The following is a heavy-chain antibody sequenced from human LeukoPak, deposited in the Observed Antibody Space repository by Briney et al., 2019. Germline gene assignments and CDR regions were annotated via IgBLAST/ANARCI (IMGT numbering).Heavy chain of an antibody. Sequence: GGTLRLSCAASGFTFSSYGMHWVRQAPGKGLEWVAFVRYDGSNKYYADSVKGRFTISRDNSKNTLYLQMNSLRAEDTAVYYCAKSGLNRFDYWGQGTLVTVSS. CDR3: AKSGLNRFDY. D-gene: IGHD2-15*01. V-gene: IGHV3-30*02. CDR1: GFTFSSYG. J-gene: IGHJ4*02. CDR2: VRYDGSNK.